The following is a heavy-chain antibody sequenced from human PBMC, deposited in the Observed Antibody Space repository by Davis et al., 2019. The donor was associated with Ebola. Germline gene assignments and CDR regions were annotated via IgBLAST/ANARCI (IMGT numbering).Heavy chain of an antibody. CDR3: ARGNYGDYIVLYYYNMDV. Sequence: SETLSLTCAVYSGSFTDYCWSWIRQPPGKGLEWIGEINHRGSSNYNPSLKSRVTMSVDTSKNQFSLKLSSVTAADTAVYYCARGNYGDYIVLYYYNMDVWGQGTTVTVSS. V-gene: IGHV4-34*01. D-gene: IGHD4-17*01. CDR1: SGSFTDYC. CDR2: INHRGSS. J-gene: IGHJ6*02.